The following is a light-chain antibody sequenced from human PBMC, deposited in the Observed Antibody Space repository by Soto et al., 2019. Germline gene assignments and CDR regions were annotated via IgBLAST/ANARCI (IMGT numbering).Light chain of an antibody. CDR3: QVWDSNSDHLV. V-gene: IGLV3-21*02. J-gene: IGLJ2*01. Sequence: SYELTQPPSVSVAPGQTARVTCGGTNIGGKSVQWYQQRPGQAPVLVVYDDSDRPSGIPERLSGSNSGNTATLTISRVEVGDEADYYCQVWDSNSDHLVFGGGTKVTVL. CDR1: NIGGKS. CDR2: DDS.